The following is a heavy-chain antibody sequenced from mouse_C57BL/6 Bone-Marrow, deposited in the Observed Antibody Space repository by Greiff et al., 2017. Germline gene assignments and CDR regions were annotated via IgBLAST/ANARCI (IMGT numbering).Heavy chain of an antibody. D-gene: IGHD1-1*01. CDR1: GYTFTSYW. Sequence: QVQLQQPGAELVKPGASVKLSCKASGYTFTSYWMQWVKQRPGQGLEWIGEIDPSDSYTNYNQKFKGKATLTVDPSSSTAYMQLSSLTSEDSAVYYCEPIYYYGSSVAYWGQGTLVTVSA. V-gene: IGHV1-50*01. CDR3: EPIYYYGSSVAY. J-gene: IGHJ3*01. CDR2: IDPSDSYT.